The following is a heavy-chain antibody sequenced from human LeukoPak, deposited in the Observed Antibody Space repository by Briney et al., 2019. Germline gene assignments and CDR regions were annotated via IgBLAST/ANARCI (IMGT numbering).Heavy chain of an antibody. J-gene: IGHJ4*02. D-gene: IGHD4-23*01. CDR1: GFAVSSKY. CDR3: AKERKLLPFDC. V-gene: IGHV3-53*01. CDR2: IYTGGST. Sequence: PGGSLRLSCVASGFAVSSKYMSWIRQAPGKGLEWVSVIYTGGSTHYPDSVKGRFTISRGNSKNTLYLQMNSLRAEDTAVYYCAKERKLLPFDCWGQGTLVTVSS.